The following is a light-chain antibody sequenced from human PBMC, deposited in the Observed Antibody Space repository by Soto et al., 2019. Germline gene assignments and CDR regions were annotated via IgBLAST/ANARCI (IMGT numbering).Light chain of an antibody. J-gene: IGKJ2*01. V-gene: IGKV1-39*01. Sequence: DIQMTQSPSSLSASVGDRVTITCRASQSISSYLNGYQQKPGKAPKLLIYAASSLQSGVPSRFSGSGSGTDFTLTISSLQPEDFATYYCQQSYSTPYTFGQGTKLEIK. CDR2: AAS. CDR1: QSISSY. CDR3: QQSYSTPYT.